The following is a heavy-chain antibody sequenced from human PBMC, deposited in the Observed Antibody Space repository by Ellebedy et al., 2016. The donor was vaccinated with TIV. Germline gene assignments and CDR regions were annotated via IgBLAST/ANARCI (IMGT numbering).Heavy chain of an antibody. CDR2: INHSGST. J-gene: IGHJ2*01. V-gene: IGHV4-34*01. Sequence: SETLSLXXAVYGGSFSGYYWSWIRQPPGKGLEWIGEINHSGSTNYNPSLKSRVTISVDTSKNQFSLKLSSVTAADTAVYYCARVRAPRASTVTDWYFDLWGRGTLVTVSS. CDR3: ARVRAPRASTVTDWYFDL. D-gene: IGHD4-17*01. CDR1: GGSFSGYY.